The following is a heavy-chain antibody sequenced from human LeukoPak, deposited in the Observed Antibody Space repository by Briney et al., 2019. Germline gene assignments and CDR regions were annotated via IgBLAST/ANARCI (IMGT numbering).Heavy chain of an antibody. V-gene: IGHV1-69*04. CDR1: GGTFSSYA. J-gene: IGHJ1*01. D-gene: IGHD3-22*01. Sequence: ASVKVSCKASGGTFSSYAISWVRQAPGQGLEWMGRITPILGIANYAQKFQGRVTITADKSTSTAYMELSSLRSEDTAVYYCARTYYYDSSGYQHPEYFQHWGQGTLVTVSS. CDR3: ARTYYYDSSGYQHPEYFQH. CDR2: ITPILGIA.